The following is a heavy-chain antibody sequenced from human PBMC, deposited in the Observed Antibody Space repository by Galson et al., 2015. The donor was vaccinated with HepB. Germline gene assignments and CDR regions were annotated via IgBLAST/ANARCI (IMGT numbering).Heavy chain of an antibody. CDR3: ARTQAMYSSSWLDY. CDR2: ISAYNGNT. V-gene: IGHV1-18*04. CDR1: GYTFTSYG. D-gene: IGHD6-13*01. Sequence: SVKVSCKASGYTFTSYGISWVRQAPGQGLEWMGWISAYNGNTNYAQKLQGRVTMTTDTSTSTAYMELRSLRSDDTAVYYCARTQAMYSSSWLDYWGLGTLVTVSS. J-gene: IGHJ4*02.